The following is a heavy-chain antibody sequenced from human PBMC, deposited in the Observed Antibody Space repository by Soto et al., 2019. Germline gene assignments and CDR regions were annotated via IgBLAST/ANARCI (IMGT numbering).Heavy chain of an antibody. V-gene: IGHV4-30-2*01. Sequence: QLQLQESDSGLVKPSQTLSLTCAVSGGSISSGGYSWSWIRQPPGKGLEWNGYIYHSGSTYYNPSLKSRVTISVDRSKNQFSLKLSSVTAADTAVYYCAGGGSRSYDYWGQGTLVTVSS. CDR2: IYHSGST. D-gene: IGHD3-10*01. CDR3: AGGGSRSYDY. CDR1: GGSISSGGYS. J-gene: IGHJ4*02.